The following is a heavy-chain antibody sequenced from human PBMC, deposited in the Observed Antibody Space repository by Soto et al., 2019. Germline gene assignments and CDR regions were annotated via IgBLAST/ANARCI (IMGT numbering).Heavy chain of an antibody. CDR1: GFTFSSYG. D-gene: IGHD3-3*01. CDR3: AKESQSLRFLDFDY. V-gene: IGHV3-30*18. J-gene: IGHJ4*02. Sequence: PGGSLRLSCAASGFTFSSYGMHWVRQAPGKGLERVAVISYDGSNKYYADSVKGRFTISRDNSKNTLYLQMNSLRAEDTAVYYCAKESQSLRFLDFDYWGQGTLVTVSS. CDR2: ISYDGSNK.